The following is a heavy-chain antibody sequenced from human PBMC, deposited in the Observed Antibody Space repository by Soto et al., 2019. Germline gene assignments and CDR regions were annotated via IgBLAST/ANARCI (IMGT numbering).Heavy chain of an antibody. V-gene: IGHV4-31*03. D-gene: IGHD2-15*01. CDR3: ASGRWYDNFFDY. Sequence: QLQLQESGPGLVKPSQTLSLTCTVSGGSISSGGYYWSWIRQHPGKGLEWIGYIYYSGSTYYNPSIKSRVTRSVDKYKNQFSLKLSSVNDADTAVYYYASGRWYDNFFDYWGHGTLVTVSS. J-gene: IGHJ4*01. CDR1: GGSISSGGYY. CDR2: IYYSGST.